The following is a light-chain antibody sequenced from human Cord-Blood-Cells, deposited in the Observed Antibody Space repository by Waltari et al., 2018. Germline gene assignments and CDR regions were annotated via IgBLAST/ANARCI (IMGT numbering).Light chain of an antibody. CDR1: QSVLYSSNNKNY. CDR2: WAS. CDR3: QQYYSTPYT. Sequence: DIVMTQSPDSLAVSLGERATKKKKTRQSVLYSSNNKNYLAWYQQKPGQPPKLLIYWASTRESGVPDRFSGSGSGTDFTLTISSLQAEDVAVYYCQQYYSTPYTFGQGTKLEIK. V-gene: IGKV4-1*01. J-gene: IGKJ2*01.